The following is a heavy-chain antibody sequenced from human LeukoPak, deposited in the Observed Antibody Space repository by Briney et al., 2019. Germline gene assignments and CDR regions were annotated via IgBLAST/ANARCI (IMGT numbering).Heavy chain of an antibody. Sequence: SETLSLTCAVYGGSFSGYYWSWIRQPPGKGLEWIGEINHSGSTNYNPSLKSRVTIYVDTSKNQFSLKLSSVTAADTAVYYCARGDDIVVVPAAPNFDYWGQGTLVTVSS. CDR2: INHSGST. J-gene: IGHJ4*02. CDR3: ARGDDIVVVPAAPNFDY. V-gene: IGHV4-34*01. CDR1: GGSFSGYY. D-gene: IGHD2-2*01.